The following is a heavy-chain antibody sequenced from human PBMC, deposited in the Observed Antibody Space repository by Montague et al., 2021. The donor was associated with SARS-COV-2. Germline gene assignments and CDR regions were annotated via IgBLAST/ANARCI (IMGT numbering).Heavy chain of an antibody. J-gene: IGHJ4*02. CDR1: GFTFSSYA. CDR2: ISYDGSNK. D-gene: IGHD3-16*02. V-gene: IGHV3-30-3*01. Sequence: SLRLSCAASGFTFSSYAMHWVRQAPGKGLEWVAVISYDGSNKYYADSVKGRFTISRDNSKNTLYLQMNSLRAEDTAVYYCLGELPLSLDYWDQGTLVTVSS. CDR3: LGELPLSLDY.